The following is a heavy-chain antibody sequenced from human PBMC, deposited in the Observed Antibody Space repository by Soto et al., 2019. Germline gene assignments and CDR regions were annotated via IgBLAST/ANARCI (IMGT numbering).Heavy chain of an antibody. CDR2: ISYDGSNK. CDR3: AKLYSRYGMDV. CDR1: GFTFSSYG. V-gene: IGHV3-30*18. J-gene: IGHJ6*02. D-gene: IGHD2-8*01. Sequence: VGSLRLSCAASGFTFSSYGMRWVRQAPGKGLEWVAVISYDGSNKYYADSVKGRFTISRDNSKNTLYLQMNSLRAEDTAVYYCAKLYSRYGMDVWGQGTTVTVSS.